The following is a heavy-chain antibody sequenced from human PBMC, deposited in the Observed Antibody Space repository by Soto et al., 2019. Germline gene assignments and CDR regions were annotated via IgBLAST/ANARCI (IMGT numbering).Heavy chain of an antibody. CDR3: ARSYSTNSKPNWFDP. J-gene: IGHJ5*02. Sequence: PSETLSLTCTVSGASISSSNHYWGWIRQPPGKGPEWIGTIYYSGSTYYNSSLESRVTISVDTSKNQFSLKLNSVTAADTAVYYCARSYSTNSKPNWFDPWGQGTLVTVSS. D-gene: IGHD6-13*01. CDR2: IYYSGST. CDR1: GASISSSNHY. V-gene: IGHV4-39*01.